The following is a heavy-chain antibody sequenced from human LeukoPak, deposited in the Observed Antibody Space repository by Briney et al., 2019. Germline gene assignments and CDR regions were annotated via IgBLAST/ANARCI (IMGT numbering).Heavy chain of an antibody. CDR1: GFTFSSYG. Sequence: GGSLRLSCAASGFTFSSYGMSWVRQAPGKGLEWVSAISGSGGSTYYADSVKGRFTISRDNSKNTLYLQMNSLRAEDTAVYYCAKDVYSGYDYYYFDYWGQGTLVTVSS. V-gene: IGHV3-23*01. D-gene: IGHD5-12*01. J-gene: IGHJ4*02. CDR3: AKDVYSGYDYYYFDY. CDR2: ISGSGGST.